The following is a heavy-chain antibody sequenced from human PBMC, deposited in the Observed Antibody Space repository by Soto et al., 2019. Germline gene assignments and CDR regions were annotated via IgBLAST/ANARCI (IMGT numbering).Heavy chain of an antibody. CDR1: GFTFDDYA. D-gene: IGHD6-19*01. V-gene: IGHV3-9*01. J-gene: IGHJ4*02. CDR2: ISWNSGSI. Sequence: GGSLRLSCAASGFTFDDYAMHWVRQAPGKGLEWVSGISWNSGSIGYADSVKGRFTISRDNAKNSLYLQMNSLRAEDTALYYCAKDTGPGIEVAVDCWGQGTLVTVSS. CDR3: AKDTGPGIEVAVDC.